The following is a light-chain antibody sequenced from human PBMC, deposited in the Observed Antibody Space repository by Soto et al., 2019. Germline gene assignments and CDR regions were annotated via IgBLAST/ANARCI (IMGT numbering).Light chain of an antibody. CDR3: QQYNNWPYT. CDR2: GTS. J-gene: IGKJ2*01. V-gene: IGKV3-15*01. CDR1: QSVGSN. Sequence: EIVMTQSPVTLSVSPGERAALSCRASQSVGSNFAWYQQRPGQAPRVLIYGTSTRATGVPARFSGSGSGTAFTLTISSLQSEDCAVYYCQQYNNWPYTFGQGTRLEIK.